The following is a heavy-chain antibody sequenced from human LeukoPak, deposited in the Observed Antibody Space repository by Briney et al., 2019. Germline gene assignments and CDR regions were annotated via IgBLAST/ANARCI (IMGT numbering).Heavy chain of an antibody. CDR3: ARDAIAVAGYGLYYFDY. Sequence: ASVKVSCKASGYTFTSYDINWVRQAPGQGLEWMGIINPSGGSTSYAQKFQGRVTMTRDMSTSTVYMELSSLRSEDTAVYYCARDAIAVAGYGLYYFDYWGQGTLVTVSS. CDR1: GYTFTSYD. V-gene: IGHV1-46*01. D-gene: IGHD6-19*01. CDR2: INPSGGST. J-gene: IGHJ4*02.